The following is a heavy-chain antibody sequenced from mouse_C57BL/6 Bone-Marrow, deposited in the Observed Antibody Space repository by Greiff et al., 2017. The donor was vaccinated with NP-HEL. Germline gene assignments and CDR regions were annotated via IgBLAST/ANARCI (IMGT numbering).Heavy chain of an antibody. V-gene: IGHV5-12*01. CDR3: ARDYYGSSPFAY. Sequence: EVQGVESGGGLVQPGGSLKLSCAASGFTFSDYYMYWVRQTPEKRLEWVAYISNGGGSTYYPDTVKGRFTISRDNAKNTLYLQMSRLKSEDTAMYYCARDYYGSSPFAYWGQGTLVTVSA. CDR2: ISNGGGST. CDR1: GFTFSDYY. J-gene: IGHJ3*01. D-gene: IGHD1-1*01.